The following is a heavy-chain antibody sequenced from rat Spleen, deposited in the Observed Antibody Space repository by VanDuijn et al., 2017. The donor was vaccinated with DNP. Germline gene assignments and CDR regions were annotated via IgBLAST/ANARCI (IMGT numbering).Heavy chain of an antibody. CDR2: ILYDGNNF. CDR1: GFTFSVYN. V-gene: IGHV5-7*01. CDR3: ARHGRVTTVATYWYFDF. Sequence: EVQLVESGGGLVQPGRSMKLSCAASGFTFSVYNMAWVRQLPTKRLEWVATILYDGNNFYYRDSVKGRFTISRDNAKSTLYLQMDSLRSEDTATYYCARHGRVTTVATYWYFDFWGPGTMVTVSS. D-gene: IGHD1-3*01. J-gene: IGHJ1*01.